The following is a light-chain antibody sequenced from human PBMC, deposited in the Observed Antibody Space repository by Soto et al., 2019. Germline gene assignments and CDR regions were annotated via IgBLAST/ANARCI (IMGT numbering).Light chain of an antibody. CDR3: QQYGSSPLT. V-gene: IGKV3-20*01. CDR2: GAA. CDR1: QIVDSNY. Sequence: EIVLTQSPGTLSLSPGEGATLSCRASQIVDSNYLAWYQQKPGQAPRLLFYGAASRAAAVPDRFIGSGSGTDFTLTISRLEPEDFAVYHCQQYGSSPLTFGQGTKLEIK. J-gene: IGKJ2*01.